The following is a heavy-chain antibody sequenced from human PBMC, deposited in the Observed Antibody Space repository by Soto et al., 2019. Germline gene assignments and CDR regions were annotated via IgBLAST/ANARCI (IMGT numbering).Heavy chain of an antibody. D-gene: IGHD3-9*01. Sequence: PSETLSLTCTVSGGSISSGGYYWSWIRQHPGKGLEWIGYIYYSGSTYYNPSLKSRVTISVDTSKNQFSLKLSSVTAADTAVYYCARTDILTGYYSYYFDYWGQGTLVTVSS. J-gene: IGHJ4*02. CDR1: GGSISSGGYY. V-gene: IGHV4-31*03. CDR3: ARTDILTGYYSYYFDY. CDR2: IYYSGST.